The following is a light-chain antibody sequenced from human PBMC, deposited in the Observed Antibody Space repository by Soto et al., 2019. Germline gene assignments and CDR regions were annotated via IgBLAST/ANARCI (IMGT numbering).Light chain of an antibody. CDR1: QSISSW. Sequence: DIQMTQSPSTLSASVGDRVTITCRASQSISSWLAWYQQKQGKAPKLLIYDASSLESGVPSRFSGSGSGTEFTLTISSLQPDDFATDYCQQYNSYYTFGQGTKLEIK. CDR3: QQYNSYYT. CDR2: DAS. V-gene: IGKV1-5*01. J-gene: IGKJ2*01.